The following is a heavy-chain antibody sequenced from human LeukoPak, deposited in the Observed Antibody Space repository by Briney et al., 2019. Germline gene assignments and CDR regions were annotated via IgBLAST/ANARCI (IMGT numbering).Heavy chain of an antibody. V-gene: IGHV4-38-2*01. CDR2: IYHSGST. CDR3: ARQRYSSSWYPSAFDI. J-gene: IGHJ3*02. Sequence: SETLSLTCAVSGYSISSGYYWGWIRQPPGKGLEWIGSIYHSGSTYYNPSLKSRFTISVDTSKNQFSLKLSSVTAADTAVYYCARQRYSSSWYPSAFDIWGQGTMVTVSS. D-gene: IGHD6-13*01. CDR1: GYSISSGYY.